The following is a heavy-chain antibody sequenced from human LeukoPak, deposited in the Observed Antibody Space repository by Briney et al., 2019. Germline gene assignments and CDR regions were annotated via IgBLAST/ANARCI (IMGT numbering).Heavy chain of an antibody. J-gene: IGHJ4*02. D-gene: IGHD2-15*01. CDR2: ISSSSSYI. CDR3: ARDPFVCSGGSCYPH. CDR1: GFTFSSYS. Sequence: GGSLRLSCAASGFTFSSYSMNWVRHAPGKGLEWVSSISSSSSYIYYADSVKGRFTISRDNAKNSLYLQMNSLRAEDTAVYYCARDPFVCSGGSCYPHWGQGTLVTVSS. V-gene: IGHV3-21*01.